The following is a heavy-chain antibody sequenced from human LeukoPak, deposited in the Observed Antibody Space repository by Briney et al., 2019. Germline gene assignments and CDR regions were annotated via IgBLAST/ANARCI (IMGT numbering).Heavy chain of an antibody. J-gene: IGHJ6*02. V-gene: IGHV3-33*06. CDR2: IWYDGSNK. Sequence: GRSLRLSCAASGFTFSSYGMHWVRQAPGKGLGWVAVIWYDGSNKFYADSVKGRFTISRDNSKNTLYLQMNSLRAEDTAVYYCAKDYVDYGIFFTRYYYYGMDVWGQGTTVTVSS. D-gene: IGHD3-9*01. CDR3: AKDYVDYGIFFTRYYYYGMDV. CDR1: GFTFSSYG.